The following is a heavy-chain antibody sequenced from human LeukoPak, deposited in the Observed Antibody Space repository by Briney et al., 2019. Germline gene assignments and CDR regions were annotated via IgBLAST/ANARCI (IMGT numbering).Heavy chain of an antibody. V-gene: IGHV3-21*01. CDR2: ISSNSNYI. CDR1: GFTFSSYS. D-gene: IGHD4-11*01. Sequence: GGTLRLSCAASGFTFSSYSMNWVRQAPGKGLEWVSSISSNSNYIYYADSVKGRFTISGDNAKNSLYLQMNSLGAEDTAVYYCARNEPTDADYWGQGTLVTVSS. CDR3: ARNEPTDADY. J-gene: IGHJ4*02.